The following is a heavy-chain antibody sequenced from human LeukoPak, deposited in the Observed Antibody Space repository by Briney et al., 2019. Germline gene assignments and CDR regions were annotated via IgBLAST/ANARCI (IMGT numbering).Heavy chain of an antibody. D-gene: IGHD4/OR15-4a*01. Sequence: PGRSLRLSCTASGFTLSYYGMHWVRQAPGKGLELVALMWSDGSKTSYADSVKGRFTISRDISRNTLYLQMNSLRAEDTALYYCAKGAGANAFLRDFRLWGRGTPVTVSS. CDR1: GFTLSYYG. CDR2: MWSDGSKT. J-gene: IGHJ2*01. V-gene: IGHV3-33*03. CDR3: AKGAGANAFLRDFRL.